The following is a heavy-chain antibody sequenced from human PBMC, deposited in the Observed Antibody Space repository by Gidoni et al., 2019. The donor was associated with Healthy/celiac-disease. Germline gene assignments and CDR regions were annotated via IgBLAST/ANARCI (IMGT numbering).Heavy chain of an antibody. CDR3: AREEGISIAVAGTGDAFDI. V-gene: IGHV1-3*01. D-gene: IGHD6-19*01. Sequence: QVQLVQSGAEVTKPGASVQVSCKASGYTFTSYAMHWVRQAPGQWLEWKGWINAGNGNTKYSQKFQGRVTITRDTSASKDYMEMSSLRSEDTAVYYCAREEGISIAVAGTGDAFDIWGQGTMVTVSS. CDR1: GYTFTSYA. J-gene: IGHJ3*02. CDR2: INAGNGNT.